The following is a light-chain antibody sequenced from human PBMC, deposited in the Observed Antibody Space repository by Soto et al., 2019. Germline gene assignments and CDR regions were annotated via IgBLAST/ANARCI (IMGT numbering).Light chain of an antibody. J-gene: IGKJ2*01. V-gene: IGKV3-20*01. CDR2: GAS. Sequence: EIVLMQSPGTLSLSPGERATLSCRASQSVSSNYLAWYHQKPGQAPRLLIYGASSRATGIPDRFTGSGSGTEFTLTISRLEPEDFAVYYCQLFRSSPSLYTFGQGTKLEIK. CDR3: QLFRSSPSLYT. CDR1: QSVSSNY.